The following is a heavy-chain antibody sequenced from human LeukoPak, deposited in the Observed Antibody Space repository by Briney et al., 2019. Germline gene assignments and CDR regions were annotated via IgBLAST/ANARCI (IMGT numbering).Heavy chain of an antibody. CDR1: GGTFISYA. V-gene: IGHV1-69*13. CDR2: IIPIFGTA. D-gene: IGHD3-3*01. J-gene: IGHJ3*02. CDR3: AFMDFWSGYYTNTTGHDAFDI. Sequence: SVKVSCKASGGTFISYAISWVRQAPGQGLEWMGGIIPIFGTANYAQKFQGRVTITADESTSTAYMELSSLRSEDTAVYYCAFMDFWSGYYTNTTGHDAFDIWGQGTMVTVSS.